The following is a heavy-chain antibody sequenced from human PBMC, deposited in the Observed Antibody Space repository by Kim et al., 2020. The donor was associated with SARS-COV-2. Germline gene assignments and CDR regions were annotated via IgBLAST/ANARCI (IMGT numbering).Heavy chain of an antibody. CDR1: GGSISSYY. CDR2: IYYSGST. D-gene: IGHD5-18*01. Sequence: SETLSLTCTVSGGSISSYYWSWIRQPPGKGLEWIGYIYYSGSTNYNPSLKSRVTISVDTYKNQFSLKLSSVTAADTAVYYCARRGYSYGYHAFDIWGQGTMVTVSS. CDR3: ARRGYSYGYHAFDI. J-gene: IGHJ3*02. V-gene: IGHV4-59*01.